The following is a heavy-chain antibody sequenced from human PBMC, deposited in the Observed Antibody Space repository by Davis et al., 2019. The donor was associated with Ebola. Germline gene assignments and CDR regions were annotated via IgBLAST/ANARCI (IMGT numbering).Heavy chain of an antibody. V-gene: IGHV4-59*06. CDR1: GGSISSYY. D-gene: IGHD3-22*01. CDR2: IYYSGST. CDR3: ARVPYYYDSSGYYHYFDY. Sequence: PSETLSLTCTVSGGSISSYYWSWIRQHPGKGLEWIGYIYYSGSTYYNPSLKSRVTISVDTSKNQFSLKLSSVTAADTAVYYCARVPYYYDSSGYYHYFDYWGQGTLVTVSS. J-gene: IGHJ4*02.